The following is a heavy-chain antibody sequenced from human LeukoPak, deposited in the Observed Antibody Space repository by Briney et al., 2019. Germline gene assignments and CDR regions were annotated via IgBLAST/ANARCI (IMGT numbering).Heavy chain of an antibody. Sequence: GGSPRLSCAASGFTFSDYYMSWIRQAPGKGLEWVSYISSSSSYTNYADSVKGRFTISRDNAKNSLYLQMNSLRAEDTAVYYCARDMVRGVIIYDYWGQGTLVTVSS. D-gene: IGHD3-10*01. V-gene: IGHV3-11*06. CDR1: GFTFSDYY. CDR3: ARDMVRGVIIYDY. CDR2: ISSSSSYT. J-gene: IGHJ4*02.